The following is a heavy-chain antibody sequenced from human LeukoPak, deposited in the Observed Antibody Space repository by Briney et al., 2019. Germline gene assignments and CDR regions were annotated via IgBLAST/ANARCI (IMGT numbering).Heavy chain of an antibody. D-gene: IGHD2-15*01. CDR3: ARYQTVAARNTGFDY. Sequence: ASVKVSCKASGYTCTSYYMHWVRQAPGQGLEWMGIINPSGGSTSYAQKFQGRVTMTRATSTSTVYMELSSLRSEDTAVYYCARYQTVAARNTGFDYWGQGTLVTVSS. CDR2: INPSGGST. J-gene: IGHJ4*02. CDR1: GYTCTSYY. V-gene: IGHV1-46*01.